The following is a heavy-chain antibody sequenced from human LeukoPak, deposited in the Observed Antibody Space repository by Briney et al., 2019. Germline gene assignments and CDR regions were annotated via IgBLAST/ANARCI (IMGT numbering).Heavy chain of an antibody. J-gene: IGHJ4*02. Sequence: PGGSLRLSCAVSGFTFSSYSMNWVRQAPGKGLEWVSYISSSSTIYYADSVKGRFTISRDNAKNSLYLQMNSLRAEDTAVYYCARNLGGVATDFDYWGQGTLVTVSS. CDR2: ISSSSTI. CDR1: GFTFSSYS. D-gene: IGHD5-12*01. V-gene: IGHV3-48*01. CDR3: ARNLGGVATDFDY.